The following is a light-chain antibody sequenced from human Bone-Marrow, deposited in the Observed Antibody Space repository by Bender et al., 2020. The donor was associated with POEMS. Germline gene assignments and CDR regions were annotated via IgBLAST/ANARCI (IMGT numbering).Light chain of an antibody. CDR2: SSH. CDR3: AVWYDSLNGWV. V-gene: IGLV1-44*01. J-gene: IGLJ3*02. CDR1: SSNIGAHA. Sequence: QSVLTQPPSASGTPGQRVTISCSGGSSNIGAHAVNWYQHLPGTAPKLLIYSSHRRPSEVPDRFSGSRSGTSASLALSGLQSDDEADYYCAVWYDSLNGWVFGGGTTLTVL.